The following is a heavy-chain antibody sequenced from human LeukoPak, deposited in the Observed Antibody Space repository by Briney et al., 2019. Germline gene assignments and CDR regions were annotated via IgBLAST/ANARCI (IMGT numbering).Heavy chain of an antibody. Sequence: PGGSLRLSCAASGFTFSSHAMSWVRQAPGKGLEWVSAISGSGGSTYYADSVKGRFTISRDNSKNTLYLQMNSLRAEDTAVYYCAKAREDYDILTGYCEFDYWGQGTLVTVSS. V-gene: IGHV3-23*01. CDR2: ISGSGGST. D-gene: IGHD3-9*01. CDR1: GFTFSSHA. CDR3: AKAREDYDILTGYCEFDY. J-gene: IGHJ4*02.